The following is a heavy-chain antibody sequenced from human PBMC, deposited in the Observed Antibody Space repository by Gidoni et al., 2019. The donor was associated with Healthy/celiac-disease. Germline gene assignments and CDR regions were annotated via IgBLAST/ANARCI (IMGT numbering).Heavy chain of an antibody. J-gene: IGHJ5*02. D-gene: IGHD6-6*01. Sequence: QVQLQESGPGLVKPSETLSLTCTVSGGSISSYYWSWIRQPPGKGLEWIGYIYYSGSTNYNPSLKSRVTISVDTSKNQFSLKLSSVTAADTAVYYCARGPTLYSSSAGGWFDPWGQGTLVTVSS. CDR3: ARGPTLYSSSAGGWFDP. CDR2: IYYSGST. V-gene: IGHV4-59*01. CDR1: GGSISSYY.